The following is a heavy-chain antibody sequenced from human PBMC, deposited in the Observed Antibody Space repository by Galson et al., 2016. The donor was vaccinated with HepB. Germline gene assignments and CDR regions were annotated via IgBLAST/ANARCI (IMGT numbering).Heavy chain of an antibody. Sequence: SCKASGYTFDSYDIIWVRQAPGQGLEWMGWMNPNNGDTGYAQKFQGRVTMTRDTSIGAAYMELSSLRSEDTAVYFCARNRRFTGHFDYWGQGTLLAVSS. CDR1: GYTFDSYD. V-gene: IGHV1-8*01. CDR2: MNPNNGDT. CDR3: ARNRRFTGHFDY. D-gene: IGHD3-16*01. J-gene: IGHJ4*02.